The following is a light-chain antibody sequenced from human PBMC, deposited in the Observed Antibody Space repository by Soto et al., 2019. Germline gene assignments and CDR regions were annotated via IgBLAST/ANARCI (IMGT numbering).Light chain of an antibody. CDR2: GVI. J-gene: IGLJ3*02. V-gene: IGLV2-14*01. CDR1: SSDVGVHNF. Sequence: QSALTQPASVSGXXXXSXSXXXTXSSSDVGVHNFVSWYQHHPGKAPKVLIYGVINRPSGVSNRFSGSKSGNTASLTISGLQAEDEADYYCCSYTPAYTWVFGGGTQLTVL. CDR3: CSYTPAYTWV.